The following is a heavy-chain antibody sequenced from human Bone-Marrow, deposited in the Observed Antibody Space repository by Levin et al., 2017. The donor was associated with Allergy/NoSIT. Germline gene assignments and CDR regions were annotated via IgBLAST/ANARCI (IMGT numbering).Heavy chain of an antibody. V-gene: IGHV4-34*01. CDR3: ARAHSSSWNDAFDI. J-gene: IGHJ3*02. CDR1: GGSFSGYY. D-gene: IGHD6-13*01. Sequence: GSLRLSCAVYGGSFSGYYWSWIRQPPGKGLEWIGEINHSGSTNYNPSLKSRVTISVDTSKNQFSLKLSSVTAADTAVYYCARAHSSSWNDAFDIWGQGTMVTVSS. CDR2: INHSGST.